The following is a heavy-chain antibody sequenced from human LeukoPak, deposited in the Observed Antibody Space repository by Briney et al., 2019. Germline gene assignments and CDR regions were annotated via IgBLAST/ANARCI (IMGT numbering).Heavy chain of an antibody. J-gene: IGHJ4*02. CDR3: ARIGTLLPH. CDR1: GFTLSSYA. D-gene: IGHD1-14*01. V-gene: IGHV3-30*04. Sequence: GRSLRLSCAASGFTLSSYAMHWVRQAPDKGLERGAVISYDGSNKYYPDSVKGRFNMSRDNSTNTLYLQMNSLRAEDTAVYYCARIGTLLPHWGQGTLVTVSS. CDR2: ISYDGSNK.